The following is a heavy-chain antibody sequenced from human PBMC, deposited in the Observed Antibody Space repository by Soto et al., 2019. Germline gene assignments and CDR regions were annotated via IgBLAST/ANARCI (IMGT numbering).Heavy chain of an antibody. D-gene: IGHD3-9*01. CDR1: GYTFTSYY. CDR2: INPSGGST. J-gene: IGHJ4*02. V-gene: IGHV1-46*03. CDR3: AISPSDYDILTGYHDY. Sequence: VKVSCKASGYTFTSYYMHWVRQAPGQGLEWMGIINPSGGSTSYAQKFQGRVTMTRDTSTSTVYMELSSLRSEDTAVYYCAISPSDYDILTGYHDYWGQGTLVTVSS.